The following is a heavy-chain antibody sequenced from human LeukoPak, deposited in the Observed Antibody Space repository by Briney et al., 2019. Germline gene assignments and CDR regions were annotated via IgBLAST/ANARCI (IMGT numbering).Heavy chain of an antibody. D-gene: IGHD6-13*01. V-gene: IGHV3-69-1*01. CDR1: GFTFSNFD. CDR3: ARDRESSSSWLLDY. Sequence: SGGSLRLSCAASGFTFSNFDMNWVRQAPGKGLEWVSYISSGSITHYADSVKGRFTISRDNAKNSLYLQMNSLRAEDTAVYYCARDRESSSSWLLDYWGQGTLVTVSS. CDR2: ISSGSIT. J-gene: IGHJ4*02.